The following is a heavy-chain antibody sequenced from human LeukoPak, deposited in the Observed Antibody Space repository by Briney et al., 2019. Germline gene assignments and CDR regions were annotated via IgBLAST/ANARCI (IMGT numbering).Heavy chain of an antibody. CDR1: VFTFSSYW. V-gene: IGHV3-30*02. D-gene: IGHD5/OR15-5a*01. CDR3: AKSRLHRVDY. Sequence: PGGSLRLSCAASVFTFSSYWMSWVRQAPGKGLEWVAFIRYDGSNKYYADSVKGRFTISRDNSKNTLYLQMNSLRAEDTAVYYCAKSRLHRVDYWGQGTLVTVSS. J-gene: IGHJ4*02. CDR2: IRYDGSNK.